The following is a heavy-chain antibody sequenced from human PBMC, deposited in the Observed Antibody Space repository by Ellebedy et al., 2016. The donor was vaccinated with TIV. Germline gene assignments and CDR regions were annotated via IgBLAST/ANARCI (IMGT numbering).Heavy chain of an antibody. CDR1: GFTFSDYY. D-gene: IGHD3-22*01. J-gene: IGHJ4*02. V-gene: IGHV3-11*01. CDR2: ISSSGSII. CDR3: ARDYYDSSGPSDC. Sequence: GESLKISCAASGFTFSDYYMSWIRQAPGKGLEWVSYISSSGSIIYYADSVKGRFTISRDNAKNSLYLQMNSLRAEDTAVYYCARDYYDSSGPSDCWGQGTLVTVSS.